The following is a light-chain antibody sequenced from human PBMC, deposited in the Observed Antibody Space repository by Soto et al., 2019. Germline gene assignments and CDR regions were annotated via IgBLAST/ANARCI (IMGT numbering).Light chain of an antibody. J-gene: IGLJ2*01. CDR3: SSYAGFNTVI. V-gene: IGLV2-23*02. CDR2: AVT. Sequence: QSALTQPASVSGSPGQSITISCTGTSSDVGSYNLVSWYQQHPGKAPKLMISAVTKRPAGVSSRFSGSKSGNTASLTISGLQAGDEADYYCSSYAGFNTVIFGGGTKLTVL. CDR1: SSDVGSYNL.